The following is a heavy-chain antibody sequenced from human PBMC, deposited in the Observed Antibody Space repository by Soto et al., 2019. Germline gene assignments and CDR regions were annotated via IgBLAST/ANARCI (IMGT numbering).Heavy chain of an antibody. Sequence: QITLKESGPMLVKPTQTLTLTCTFSGFSLSTRGVGVGWIRQPPGKALEWLALIYWDDDKLYSPSLKSSLTITKDTSKNQVVLPMTNMDPVDTATYYCAHGRITGTILAFDYWGQGTLVTVSS. V-gene: IGHV2-5*02. CDR1: GFSLSTRGVG. D-gene: IGHD1-7*01. J-gene: IGHJ4*02. CDR2: IYWDDDK. CDR3: AHGRITGTILAFDY.